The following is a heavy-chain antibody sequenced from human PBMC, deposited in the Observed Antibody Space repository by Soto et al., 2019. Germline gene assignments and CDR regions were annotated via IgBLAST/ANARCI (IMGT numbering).Heavy chain of an antibody. V-gene: IGHV1-18*01. J-gene: IGHJ4*02. Sequence: GASVKVSCKASGYPFTSYGISWVRQAPGQRLKWIGWISVDSANANYAQMLQERVTISRDMSTSTAYMELNSLRAEDTAVYYCARDRPGPQHYFDYWGLGNMVTVSS. CDR2: ISVDSANA. D-gene: IGHD6-6*01. CDR3: ARDRPGPQHYFDY. CDR1: GYPFTSYG.